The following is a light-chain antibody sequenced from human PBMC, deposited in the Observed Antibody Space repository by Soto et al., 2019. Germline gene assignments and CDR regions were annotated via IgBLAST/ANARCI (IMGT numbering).Light chain of an antibody. V-gene: IGKV1-5*03. CDR2: KTS. CDR1: QSISIW. Sequence: DIHMTQSPSTLSASVGDRVTITWRASQSISIWLAWYQQKPGKAPNLLIYKTSSLETGVPSRFSGSGSGTEFTLTISSLQPDDFATYYCQHWHDYSWTFGQGTKVEVK. J-gene: IGKJ1*01. CDR3: QHWHDYSWT.